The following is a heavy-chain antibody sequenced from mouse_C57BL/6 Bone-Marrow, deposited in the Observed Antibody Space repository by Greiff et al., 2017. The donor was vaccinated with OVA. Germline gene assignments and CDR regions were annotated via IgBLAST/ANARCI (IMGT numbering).Heavy chain of an antibody. CDR2: IYPGNSDT. V-gene: IGHV1-5*01. Sequence: EVQLQQSGTVLARPGASVKMSCKTSGYTFTSYWMHWVKQRPGQGLEWIGAIYPGNSDTSYNQKFKGKAKLTAGTSASTAYMELSSLTNEYSAVYDCTRALCYYGSSTYYFDYWGQGTTLTVSS. J-gene: IGHJ2*01. D-gene: IGHD1-1*01. CDR1: GYTFTSYW. CDR3: TRALCYYGSSTYYFDY.